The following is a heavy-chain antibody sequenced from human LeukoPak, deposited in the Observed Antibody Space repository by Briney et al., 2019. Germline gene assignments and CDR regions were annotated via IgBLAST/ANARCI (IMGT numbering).Heavy chain of an antibody. Sequence: SETLSLTCAVYGGSFSDYYWSWIRQPPGKGLEWIGEINHSGSTNYNPSLKSRVTISVDTSKNQFSLKLSSVTAADTAVYYCARGYSSSFLGRDWFDPWGQGTLVTVSS. J-gene: IGHJ5*02. CDR3: ARGYSSSFLGRDWFDP. CDR1: GGSFSDYY. CDR2: INHSGST. D-gene: IGHD6-13*01. V-gene: IGHV4-34*01.